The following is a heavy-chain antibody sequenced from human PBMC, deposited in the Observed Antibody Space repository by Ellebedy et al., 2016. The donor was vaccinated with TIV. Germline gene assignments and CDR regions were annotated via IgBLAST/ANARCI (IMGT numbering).Heavy chain of an antibody. CDR1: GGSIRSHY. CDR3: ARVGAWYSSSWYGMDV. J-gene: IGHJ6*02. CDR2: SYYSGNT. V-gene: IGHV4-59*11. Sequence: SETLSLTCTVSGGSIRSHYLNWIRQPPGKGPEWIGYSYYSGNTNHSPSLKSRVTISVDTSKNQFSLKLSSVTAADTAVYYCARVGAWYSSSWYGMDVWGQGTTVTVSS. D-gene: IGHD6-13*01.